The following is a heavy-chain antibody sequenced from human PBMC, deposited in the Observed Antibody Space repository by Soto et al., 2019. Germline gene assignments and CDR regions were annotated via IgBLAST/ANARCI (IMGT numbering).Heavy chain of an antibody. CDR3: ARCLVVAATQDWFDP. V-gene: IGHV4-39*01. CDR1: GGSISSSSYY. CDR2: IYYSGST. D-gene: IGHD2-15*01. J-gene: IGHJ5*02. Sequence: SETLSLTCTVSGGSISSSSYYWGWIRQPPGKGLEWIGSIYYSGSTYYNPSLKSRVTISVDTSKNQFSLKLSSVTAADTAVYYCARCLVVAATQDWFDPWGQGTLVTVS.